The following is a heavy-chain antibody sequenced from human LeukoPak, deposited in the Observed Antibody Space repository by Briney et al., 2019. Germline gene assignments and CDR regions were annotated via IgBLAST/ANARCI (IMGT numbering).Heavy chain of an antibody. CDR2: IYTGANT. CDR1: GLTGSSNY. Sequence: PGGSLRLSCAVSGLTGSSNYMKWVRQAPGKGLEWVSSIYTGANTYYADSVKGRFIISRDNSKNTLYLQMNSLRAEDTAVYYCATLGYAYDFDYWGQGALVTVSS. CDR3: ATLGYAYDFDY. J-gene: IGHJ4*02. V-gene: IGHV3-53*01. D-gene: IGHD5-18*01.